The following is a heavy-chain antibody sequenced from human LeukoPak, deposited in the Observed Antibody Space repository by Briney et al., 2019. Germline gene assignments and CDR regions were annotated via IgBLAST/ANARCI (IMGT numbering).Heavy chain of an antibody. V-gene: IGHV3-23*01. Sequence: GGSLRLSCAASGFTFTSYSMSWVRQAPGKGLEWVSGTSDRGDYTYYADSVKGRFTISRDNAKNSLYLQMSSLRAEDTAVYFCARGGGLDVWGQGATVTVSS. J-gene: IGHJ6*02. CDR2: TSDRGDYT. D-gene: IGHD3-16*01. CDR3: ARGGGLDV. CDR1: GFTFTSYS.